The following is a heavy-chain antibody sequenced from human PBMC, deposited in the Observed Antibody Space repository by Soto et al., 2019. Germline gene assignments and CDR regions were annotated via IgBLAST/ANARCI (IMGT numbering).Heavy chain of an antibody. V-gene: IGHV1-18*04. Sequence: QEQLVQSGGEVKKPGASVRVSCKASGYTFTKYGITWVRQAPGQGLEWMGWIGVYNGKTNYARKLQGRVIMTADTSASPDYMELRSLRSDDTAVYYCSRARYCTSPSCYNHYYYGMDIWGQGTTVSVSS. CDR2: IGVYNGKT. CDR1: GYTFTKYG. D-gene: IGHD2-2*02. J-gene: IGHJ6*02. CDR3: SRARYCTSPSCYNHYYYGMDI.